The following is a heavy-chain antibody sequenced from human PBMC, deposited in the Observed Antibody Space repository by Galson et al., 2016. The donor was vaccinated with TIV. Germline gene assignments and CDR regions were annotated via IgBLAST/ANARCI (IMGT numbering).Heavy chain of an antibody. D-gene: IGHD3-22*01. CDR2: ISAYNGHT. CDR3: GRVGPFQFDSSGFTAN. V-gene: IGHV1-18*01. CDR1: GGTFSSYV. J-gene: IGHJ4*02. Sequence: SVKVSCKASGGTFSSYVIKWVRQAPGQGLEWVGWISAYNGHTNYAQKFQGRVTMTTDKSTGTAYLELRSLRSDDTAVYFCGRVGPFQFDSSGFTANWGQGTLVTVSA.